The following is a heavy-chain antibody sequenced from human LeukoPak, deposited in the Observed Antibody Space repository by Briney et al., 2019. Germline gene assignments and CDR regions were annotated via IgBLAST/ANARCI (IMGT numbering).Heavy chain of an antibody. CDR3: ARTMTDIVVVPASSYYFDY. J-gene: IGHJ4*02. D-gene: IGHD2-2*01. Sequence: ASVKVSCKASGGTFSSYAISWVRQAPGQGLEWMGGIIPIFGTANYAQKFQGRVTITADESTSTAYMELSSLRSEDTAVYYCARTMTDIVVVPASSYYFDYWGQGTLVTVSS. V-gene: IGHV1-69*13. CDR1: GGTFSSYA. CDR2: IIPIFGTA.